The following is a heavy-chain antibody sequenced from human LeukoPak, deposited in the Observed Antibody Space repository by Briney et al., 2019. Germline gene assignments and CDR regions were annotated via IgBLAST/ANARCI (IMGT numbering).Heavy chain of an antibody. CDR1: GYTFTSRW. D-gene: IGHD3-3*01. CDR3: ARGKLVLRFLEWLLYY. Sequence: GASVKVSCKASGYTFTSRWMHWVRQAPGQGSEWLGVINPTGSSTSYAHKLQGRVTMTRDTSTSTDYMELRSLRSDDTAVYYCARGKLVLRFLEWLLYYWGQGTLVTVSS. CDR2: INPTGSST. J-gene: IGHJ4*02. V-gene: IGHV1-46*04.